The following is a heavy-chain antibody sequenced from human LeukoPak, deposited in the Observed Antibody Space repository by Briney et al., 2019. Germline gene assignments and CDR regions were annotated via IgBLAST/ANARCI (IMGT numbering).Heavy chain of an antibody. CDR3: AFRPLGDCSSSTCYAFDY. Sequence: GGSLGLSCAVSGFTFSYYSMNWVRQAPGKGLEWVSYISSSGSTTYYADSVKGRFTVSRDNAMNSLYLQMNSLRDEDTAVYYCAFRPLGDCSSSTCYAFDYWGRGTLVTVSS. V-gene: IGHV3-48*02. CDR2: ISSSGSTT. D-gene: IGHD2-2*01. J-gene: IGHJ4*02. CDR1: GFTFSYYS.